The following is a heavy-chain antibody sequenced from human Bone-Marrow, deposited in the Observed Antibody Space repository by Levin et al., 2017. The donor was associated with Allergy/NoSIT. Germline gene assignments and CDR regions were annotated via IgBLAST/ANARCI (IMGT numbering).Heavy chain of an antibody. J-gene: IGHJ4*02. Sequence: GESLKISCAASGFTFSSYPMHWVRQAPGKGLDWVAVIWYDGSNKHYADSVKGRFTISRDNSKNTLYLQMNSLRAEDTAIYYCARDPPTAMDYWGQGTLVTVSS. V-gene: IGHV3-33*01. CDR3: ARDPPTAMDY. CDR2: IWYDGSNK. CDR1: GFTFSSYP.